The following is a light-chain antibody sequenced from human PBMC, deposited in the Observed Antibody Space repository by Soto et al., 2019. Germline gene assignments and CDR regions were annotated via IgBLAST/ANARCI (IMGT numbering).Light chain of an antibody. Sequence: DIQMTQSPSSLSASVGDRVTITCQASQDISNYLNWYQQKPGKAPKLLIYDASNLETGVPSRFSGSGSGTDFTFTISSLQPEDIATYCCHQYDNLPLLFGGWTKVAIK. CDR2: DAS. V-gene: IGKV1-33*01. CDR3: HQYDNLPLL. J-gene: IGKJ4*01. CDR1: QDISNY.